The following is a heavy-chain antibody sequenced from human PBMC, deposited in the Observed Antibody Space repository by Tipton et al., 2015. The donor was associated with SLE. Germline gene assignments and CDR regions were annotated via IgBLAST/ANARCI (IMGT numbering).Heavy chain of an antibody. V-gene: IGHV4-39*07. J-gene: IGHJ4*02. Sequence: LRLSCTVSGGSISSSSYYWGWIRQPPGKGREWIGSIYYSGSTYYNPSLKSRVTISVDTSKNQFSLKLSSVIAADTAVYYCARHRGIVGATTDYWGQGTLVTVSS. CDR3: ARHRGIVGATTDY. CDR2: IYYSGST. D-gene: IGHD1-26*01. CDR1: GGSISSSSYY.